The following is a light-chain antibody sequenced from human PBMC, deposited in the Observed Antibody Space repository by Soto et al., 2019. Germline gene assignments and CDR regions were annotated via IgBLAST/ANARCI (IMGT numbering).Light chain of an antibody. CDR3: QQYGSSPGT. Sequence: EIVLTQSPGTLSLSPGERATLSCRASQSVSSSYLAWYQQKPGQAPMLLIYGASSRATGIPDRFSGSGSRTDFTLTISRLEPEDFAVYYCQQYGSSPGTFGQGTKVEIK. V-gene: IGKV3-20*01. J-gene: IGKJ1*01. CDR2: GAS. CDR1: QSVSSSY.